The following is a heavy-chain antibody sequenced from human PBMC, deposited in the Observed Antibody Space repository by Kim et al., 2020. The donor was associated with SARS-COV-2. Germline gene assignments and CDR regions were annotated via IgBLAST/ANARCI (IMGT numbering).Heavy chain of an antibody. D-gene: IGHD5-18*01. J-gene: IGHJ6*02. V-gene: IGHV3-48*02. CDR3: ARGRYSPPVGRGYYYYGMDV. Sequence: GGSLRLSCAASGFTFSSYSMNWVRQAPGKGLEWVSYISSSSSTIYYADSVKGRFTISRDNAKNSLYLQMNSLRDEDTAVYYCARGRYSPPVGRGYYYYGMDVWGQGTTVTVSS. CDR2: ISSSSSTI. CDR1: GFTFSSYS.